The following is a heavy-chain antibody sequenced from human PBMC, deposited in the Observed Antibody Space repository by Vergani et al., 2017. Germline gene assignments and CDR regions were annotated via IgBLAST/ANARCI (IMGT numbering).Heavy chain of an antibody. Sequence: QMQLQESGPGLVKASETLSLTCTVSGDSIISRSYYWGWIRQPPGKGLEWIGSIYNSGNGDSSSSLKSRVTISADTSKNQFSLRLTSVTAADTAVYYCASGKCYWDSTSHFRGRYFDVWGRGTLVTVPS. CDR1: GDSIISRSYY. J-gene: IGHJ2*01. D-gene: IGHD1-26*01. CDR3: ASGKCYWDSTSHFRGRYFDV. V-gene: IGHV4-39*01. CDR2: IYNSGNG.